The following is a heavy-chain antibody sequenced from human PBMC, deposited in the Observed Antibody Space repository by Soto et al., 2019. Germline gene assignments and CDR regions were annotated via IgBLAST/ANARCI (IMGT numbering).Heavy chain of an antibody. D-gene: IGHD2-2*01. CDR1: GYTFTSYG. CDR2: ISAYNGNT. J-gene: IGHJ6*01. Sequence: ASVKVSCKASGYTFTSYGISWVRQAPGQGLEWMGWISAYNGNTNYAQKLQGRVTMTADTSTSTAYMELRSLRSDDTAVYYCARGCSSTSCYADYGMDVRGQGTTVTVSS. CDR3: ARGCSSTSCYADYGMDV. V-gene: IGHV1-18*04.